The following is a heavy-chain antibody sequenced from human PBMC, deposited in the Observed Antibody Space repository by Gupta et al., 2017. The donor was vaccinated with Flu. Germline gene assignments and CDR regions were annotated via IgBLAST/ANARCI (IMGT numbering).Heavy chain of an antibody. V-gene: IGHV3-7*01. CDR2: IQEDGSDK. J-gene: IGHJ4*02. CDR3: ARHCSHHFNY. Sequence: MAWVRQAPGKGLEWVANIQEDGSDKYYMDSVTGRFTISRDNAKSSLYLQMNSLRVEDTAGYYCARHCSHHFNYWGQGTLVP. D-gene: IGHD2-21*01.